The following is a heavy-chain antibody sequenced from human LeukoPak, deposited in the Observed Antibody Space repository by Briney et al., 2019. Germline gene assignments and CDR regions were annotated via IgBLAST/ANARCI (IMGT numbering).Heavy chain of an antibody. D-gene: IGHD6-13*01. J-gene: IGHJ4*02. CDR2: IYYSGST. CDR1: GGSISSYY. CDR3: ARALGAYSSSWYYLNY. Sequence: PSETLSLTCTVSGGSISSYYWSWLRQPPGKGLEWIGYIYYSGSTNYNPSLKSRVIISVDTSKNQFSLKLSSVPAADTAVYYCARALGAYSSSWYYLNYWGQGTLVTVSS. V-gene: IGHV4-59*01.